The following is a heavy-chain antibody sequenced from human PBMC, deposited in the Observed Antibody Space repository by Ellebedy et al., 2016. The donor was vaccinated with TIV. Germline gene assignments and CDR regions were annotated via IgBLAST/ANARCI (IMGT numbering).Heavy chain of an antibody. D-gene: IGHD2-15*01. J-gene: IGHJ2*01. V-gene: IGHV3-15*01. Sequence: GESLKISXAASGFTFSSYWMSWVRQAPGKGLKWVGRIKSKTDGGTTDYAAPVKGRFTISRDDSKNTLYLQMNSLKTEDTAVYYCTTSEGSGWYFDLWGRGTLVTVSS. CDR1: GFTFSSYW. CDR2: IKSKTDGGTT. CDR3: TTSEGSGWYFDL.